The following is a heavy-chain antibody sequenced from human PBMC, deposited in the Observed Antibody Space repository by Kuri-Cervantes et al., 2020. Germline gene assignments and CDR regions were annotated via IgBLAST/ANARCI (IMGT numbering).Heavy chain of an antibody. CDR1: GFTFSTYS. CDR3: AKDRAVGATVLSRYYFDY. D-gene: IGHD1-26*01. Sequence: GGSLRLSCAASGFTFSTYSMNWVRQAPGEGLEWISCIISSSGTTFYADSVKGRFTISRDNAKNSLYLQMNSLRAEDTAVYYCAKDRAVGATVLSRYYFDYWGQGTLVTVSS. J-gene: IGHJ4*02. CDR2: IISSSGTT. V-gene: IGHV3-48*01.